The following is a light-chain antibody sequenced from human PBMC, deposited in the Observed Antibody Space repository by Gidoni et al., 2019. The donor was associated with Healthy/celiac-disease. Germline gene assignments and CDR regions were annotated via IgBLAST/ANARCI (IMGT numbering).Light chain of an antibody. CDR3: QQRSNWPREVT. Sequence: EIVLTQSPATLSLSPGERATLSCRASQSVSSYLAWYQQKPGQAPRLLIYDASNRATGIPARFSGSGSGTDFTLTISSLEPEDFAVYYCQQRSNWPREVTFDPGTKVDIK. CDR1: QSVSSY. J-gene: IGKJ3*01. CDR2: DAS. V-gene: IGKV3-11*01.